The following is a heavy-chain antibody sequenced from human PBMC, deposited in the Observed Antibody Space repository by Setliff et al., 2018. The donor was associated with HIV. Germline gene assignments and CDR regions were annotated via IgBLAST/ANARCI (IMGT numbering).Heavy chain of an antibody. CDR1: GYTFTSYG. J-gene: IGHJ5*02. CDR3: ARDASPSGSYSNWFDP. V-gene: IGHV1-18*01. D-gene: IGHD1-26*01. CDR2: ISAYNGNT. Sequence: GASVTVSCKASGYTFTSYGISWVRQAPGQGLEWMGWISAYNGNTNYAQKLQGRVTMTTDTSTSTAYMELRSLRSDDTAVYYCARDASPSGSYSNWFDPWGQGTLVTVSS.